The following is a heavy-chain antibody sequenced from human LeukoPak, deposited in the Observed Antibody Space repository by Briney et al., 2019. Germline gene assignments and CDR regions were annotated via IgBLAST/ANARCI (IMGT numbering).Heavy chain of an antibody. V-gene: IGHV1-2*02. CDR3: AREGYSGYDFTVDY. D-gene: IGHD5-12*01. CDR1: GYTFTGYY. CDR2: INPNSGGS. J-gene: IGHJ4*02. Sequence: ASVKVSCKASGYTFTGYYMHWVRQAPGQGLEWMGWINPNSGGSNYAQKFQGRVTMTRDTSISTAYMELSRLRSDDTAVYYCAREGYSGYDFTVDYWGQGTLVTVSS.